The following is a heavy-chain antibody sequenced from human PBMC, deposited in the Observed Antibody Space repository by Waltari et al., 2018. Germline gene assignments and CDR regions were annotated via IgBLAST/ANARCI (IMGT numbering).Heavy chain of an antibody. CDR2: IYYSGST. D-gene: IGHD4-17*01. CDR3: ATSDYGDYHDAFDI. Sequence: QVQLQESGPGLVKPSETLSLTCTVSGGSISSPYWRWIRQPPGKGLEWIGYIYYSGSTNYNPALKSRVTISVDTSKNQFSLKLSSVTAADTAVYYCATSDYGDYHDAFDIWGQGTMVTVSS. J-gene: IGHJ3*02. CDR1: GGSISSPY. V-gene: IGHV4-59*11.